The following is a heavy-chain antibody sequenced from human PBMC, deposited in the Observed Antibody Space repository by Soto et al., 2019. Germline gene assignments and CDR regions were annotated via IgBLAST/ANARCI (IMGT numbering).Heavy chain of an antibody. V-gene: IGHV4-59*01. J-gene: IGHJ4*02. CDR3: ARDGASRDGYSGFDY. CDR1: GGSISSYY. Sequence: SETLSLTCTVSGGSISSYYWSWIRQPPGKGLEWIGYIYYSGSTNYNPSLKSRVTISVDTSKNQFSLKLSSVTAADTAVYYCARDGASRDGYSGFDYWGQGTLVTVSS. D-gene: IGHD4-4*01. CDR2: IYYSGST.